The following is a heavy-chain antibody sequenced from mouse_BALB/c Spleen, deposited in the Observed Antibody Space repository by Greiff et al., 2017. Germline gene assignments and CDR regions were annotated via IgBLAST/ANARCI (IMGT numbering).Heavy chain of an antibody. CDR1: GFNIKDTY. CDR3: ALIYYGYDDY. J-gene: IGHJ2*01. D-gene: IGHD2-2*01. Sequence: EVKLMESGAELVKPGASVKLSCTASGFNIKDTYMHWVKQRPEQGLEWIGRIDPANGNTKYDPKFQGKATITADTSSNTAYLQLSSLTSEDTAVYYCALIYYGYDDYWGQGATLTVSS. CDR2: IDPANGNT. V-gene: IGHV14-3*02.